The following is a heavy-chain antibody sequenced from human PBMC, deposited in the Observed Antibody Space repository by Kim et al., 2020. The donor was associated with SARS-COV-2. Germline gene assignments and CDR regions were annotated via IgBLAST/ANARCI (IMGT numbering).Heavy chain of an antibody. CDR2: IIPIFGTA. D-gene: IGHD6-19*01. CDR3: AKSSIAVAGMGPHFDY. V-gene: IGHV1-69*13. CDR1: GGTFSSYA. Sequence: SVKVSCKASGGTFSSYAISWVRQAPGQGLEWMGGIIPIFGTANYAQKFQGRVTITADESTSTAYMELSSLRSEDTAVYYCAKSSIAVAGMGPHFDYWGQGTLVTVSS. J-gene: IGHJ4*02.